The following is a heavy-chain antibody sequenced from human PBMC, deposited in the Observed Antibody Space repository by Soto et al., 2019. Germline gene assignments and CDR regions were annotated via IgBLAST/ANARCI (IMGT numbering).Heavy chain of an antibody. CDR3: ARDVLGGAYDFRH. CDR1: GFAVSNYF. V-gene: IGHV3-66*01. J-gene: IGHJ4*02. D-gene: IGHD3-3*01. Sequence: EVQLVESGGGLVQPGGSLRLSCAASGFAVSNYFMTWVRQAPGKGLEWVSVISSNGGTFYADSVKGRFTISRDSSKNTLDLQMDSLRVEDTAVYHCARDVLGGAYDFRHGGQGTLVTVSS. CDR2: ISSNGGT.